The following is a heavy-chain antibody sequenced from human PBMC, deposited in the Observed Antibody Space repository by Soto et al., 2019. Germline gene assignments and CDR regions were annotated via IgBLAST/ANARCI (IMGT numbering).Heavy chain of an antibody. CDR3: ARDRGGYSGYVDPTRHLDGMDV. Sequence: GASVKVSCKASGGTFSSYAISWVRQAPGQGLEWMGGIIPIFGTANYAQKFQGRVTITADESTSTAYMELSSLRSEDTAVYYCARDRGGYSGYVDPTRHLDGMDVWGQGTTVTVSS. D-gene: IGHD5-12*01. V-gene: IGHV1-69*13. CDR1: GGTFSSYA. J-gene: IGHJ6*02. CDR2: IIPIFGTA.